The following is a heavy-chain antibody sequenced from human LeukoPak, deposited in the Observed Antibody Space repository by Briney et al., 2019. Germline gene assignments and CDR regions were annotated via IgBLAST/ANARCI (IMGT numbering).Heavy chain of an antibody. V-gene: IGHV3-30-3*01. CDR2: ISYDGSNK. J-gene: IGHJ4*02. Sequence: GRSLRLSCAASGFTFSSYAMHWVRQAPGKGLEWVAVISYDGSNKYYADSVKGRFTISRDNAKNSLYLQMNSLRDEDTAVYYCARAISGYSYYSLDYWGQGTLVTVSS. CDR1: GFTFSSYA. CDR3: ARAISGYSYYSLDY. D-gene: IGHD5-18*01.